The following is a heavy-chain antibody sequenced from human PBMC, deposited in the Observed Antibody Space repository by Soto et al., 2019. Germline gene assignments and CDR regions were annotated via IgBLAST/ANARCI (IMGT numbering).Heavy chain of an antibody. CDR2: IYSGSST. CDR3: ASGQYYDFWSGYYKHPYYFDY. J-gene: IGHJ4*02. D-gene: IGHD3-3*01. V-gene: IGHV3-53*01. CDR1: GFTVSSNY. Sequence: PGGSLRLSCAASGFTVSSNYMSWVRQAPGKGLEWVSVIYSGSSTYYADSVKGRFTISKDNSKNTLYLQMNKLRAEDTALYYCASGQYYDFWSGYYKHPYYFDYWGQGT.